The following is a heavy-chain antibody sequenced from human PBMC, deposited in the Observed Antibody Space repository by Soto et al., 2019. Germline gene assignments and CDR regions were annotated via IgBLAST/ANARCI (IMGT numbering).Heavy chain of an antibody. J-gene: IGHJ5*02. CDR3: AKDAVPYNGKWDWFDP. V-gene: IGHV3-23*01. Sequence: DEQLYESGGGLVQPGGSLTLSCAASRFTFSDYAMSWDRQAPGKGLEWVSAIGGGGADTYYADSVKGRFTISRDNSKNTLYLQMNSLRDEDTAVYYCAKDAVPYNGKWDWFDPWGQGTLVTVSS. D-gene: IGHD1-26*01. CDR1: RFTFSDYA. CDR2: IGGGGADT.